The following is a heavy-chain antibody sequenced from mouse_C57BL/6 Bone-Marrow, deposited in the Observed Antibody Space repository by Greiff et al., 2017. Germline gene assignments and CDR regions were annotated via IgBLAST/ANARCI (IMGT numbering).Heavy chain of an antibody. D-gene: IGHD4-1*02. Sequence: QVQLQQSGPGLVQPSPSLSITCTVSGFSLTSYGVHWVRQSPGQGLEWLGVIWGGGSTDYYAAFMSRLSITKDNSKTQVFFKMNSLQADDTAIYYCATNWCYCAMGYGGRGTAVTVSA. CDR2: IWGGGST. CDR1: GFSLTSYG. V-gene: IGHV2-5*01. J-gene: IGHJ4*01. CDR3: ATNWCYCAMGY.